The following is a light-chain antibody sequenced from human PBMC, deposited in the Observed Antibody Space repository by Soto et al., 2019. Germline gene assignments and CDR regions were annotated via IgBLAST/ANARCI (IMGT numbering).Light chain of an antibody. CDR3: QQYNNWPLT. V-gene: IGKV3-15*01. Sequence: EIVMTQSPATLSVSPGERATLSCRASQSVSSKLAWYQQKPGQAPRLLIYGASNRATGIPARFSGSVSGTEFTLTISSLQSEDFAVYYCQQYNNWPLTFGGGTKVEIK. CDR2: GAS. CDR1: QSVSSK. J-gene: IGKJ4*01.